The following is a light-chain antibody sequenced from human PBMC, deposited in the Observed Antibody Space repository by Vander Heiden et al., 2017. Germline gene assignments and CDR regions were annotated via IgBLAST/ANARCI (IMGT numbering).Light chain of an antibody. CDR1: SSDVGSYNL. J-gene: IGLJ1*01. V-gene: IGLV2-23*02. Sequence: QSALTQPASVSGSPGQSITISCTGTSSDVGSYNLVSWYQQHPGKAPKLMIYEVSKRPSGVSNRFSGSKSGNTASLTISGLQAEDDAYYYCCSYAGSSSEVFGTGTKVTVL. CDR3: CSYAGSSSEV. CDR2: EVS.